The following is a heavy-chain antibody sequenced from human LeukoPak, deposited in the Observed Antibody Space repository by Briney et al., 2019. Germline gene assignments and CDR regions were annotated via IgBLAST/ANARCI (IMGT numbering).Heavy chain of an antibody. Sequence: PGGSLRLSCAASGFTFSSYWMTWVRQVPGKGLEWVANIRQDGGETKYMDSVKGRFTISRDNPKNSLYLQMNSLRAEDTAVYYCARTNVYGYDHWGQGTLVTVSP. CDR2: IRQDGGET. CDR3: ARTNVYGYDH. J-gene: IGHJ5*02. V-gene: IGHV3-7*03. D-gene: IGHD5-18*01. CDR1: GFTFSSYW.